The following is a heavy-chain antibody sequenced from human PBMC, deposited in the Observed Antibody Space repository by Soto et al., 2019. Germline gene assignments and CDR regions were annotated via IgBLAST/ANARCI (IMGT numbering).Heavy chain of an antibody. CDR3: ARDHVGSSWPGVYYYGMDV. V-gene: IGHV3-11*05. D-gene: IGHD6-13*01. J-gene: IGHJ6*02. CDR2: ISSSSSYT. CDR1: GFTFSDYY. Sequence: QVQLVESGGGLVKPGGSLRLSCAASGFTFSDYYMSWIRQAPGKGLEWVSYISSSSSYTNYADSVKGRFTISRDNAKNPLYLQMNSLRAEVTAVYYCARDHVGSSWPGVYYYGMDVWGQGTTVTVSS.